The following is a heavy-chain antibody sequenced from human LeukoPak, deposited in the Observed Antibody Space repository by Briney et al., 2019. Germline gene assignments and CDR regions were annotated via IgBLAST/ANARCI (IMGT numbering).Heavy chain of an antibody. J-gene: IGHJ4*02. CDR2: TNHSGST. CDR1: GGSFSGYY. D-gene: IGHD3-10*01. V-gene: IGHV4-34*01. Sequence: SETLSLTCAVYGGSFSGYYWSWIRQPPGKGLEWIGETNHSGSTNYNPSLKSRVTISVDTSKNQFSLKLSSVTAADTAVYYCARNRGITRLFDYWGQGTLVTVSS. CDR3: ARNRGITRLFDY.